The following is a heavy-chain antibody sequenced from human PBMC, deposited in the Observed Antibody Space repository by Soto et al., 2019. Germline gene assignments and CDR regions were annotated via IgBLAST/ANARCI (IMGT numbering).Heavy chain of an antibody. CDR1: GFTFSSYA. Sequence: GGSLRLSCAASGFTFSSYAMSWVRQAPGKGPEWVSGTSSSGGSTYYADSVKGRFTISRDNFRNTLYLQMNSLRAEDTALYYCGRDPNGDYVGAFDIWGQGTLVTVSS. D-gene: IGHD4-17*01. CDR3: GRDPNGDYVGAFDI. V-gene: IGHV3-23*01. CDR2: TSSSGGST. J-gene: IGHJ3*02.